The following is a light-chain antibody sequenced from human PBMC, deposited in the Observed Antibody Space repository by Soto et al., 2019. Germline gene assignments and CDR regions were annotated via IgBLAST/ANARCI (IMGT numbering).Light chain of an antibody. J-gene: IGKJ1*01. Sequence: IVLTHSPGTLSLSPGERGALSCRASQSVSSNYVAWYQQKPGQAPRLLISGASNRATGTPDRFRGSGSGTDFTLTITRLEPEDFAVYYCHQYRSAPWTFGQGTKVDIK. V-gene: IGKV3-20*01. CDR2: GAS. CDR1: QSVSSNY. CDR3: HQYRSAPWT.